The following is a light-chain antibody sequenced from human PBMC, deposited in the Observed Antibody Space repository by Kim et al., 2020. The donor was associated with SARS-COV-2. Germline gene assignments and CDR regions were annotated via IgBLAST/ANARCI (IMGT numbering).Light chain of an antibody. CDR2: VAS. CDR1: QSCSYHY. CDR3: QHYDSSRAYS. Sequence: SPGERATLSLSAIQSCSYHYLPWYQQKPGQAPWLLFSVASSRATGIPAKFLCRGSGTDFTLPIPRLGPGDFAVFSCQHYDSSRAYSFGKGPRLE. V-gene: IGKV3-20*01. J-gene: IGKJ2*01.